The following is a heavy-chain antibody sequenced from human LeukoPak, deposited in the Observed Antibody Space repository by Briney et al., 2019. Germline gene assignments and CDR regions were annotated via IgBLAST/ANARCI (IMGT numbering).Heavy chain of an antibody. V-gene: IGHV3-43*01. J-gene: IGHJ6*02. CDR1: GFTFDDYT. Sequence: GGSLRLSCVASGFTFDDYTMHWVRQAPGKGLEWVSLISWDGGSTYYADSVKGQFTISRDNSKNSLYLQMNSLRTEDTALYYCAKGNGEQGYYYYYGMDVWGQGTTVTVSS. CDR3: AKGNGEQGYYYYYGMDV. D-gene: IGHD4-17*01. CDR2: ISWDGGST.